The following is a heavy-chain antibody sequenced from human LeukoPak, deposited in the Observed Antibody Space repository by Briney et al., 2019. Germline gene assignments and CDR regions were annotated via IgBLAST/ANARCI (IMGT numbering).Heavy chain of an antibody. CDR2: IRSDGVDV. Sequence: GGSLRLSCSVSGFTFSSYAMHWVRQAPGKGLEYVSVIRSDGVDVYYTDSVKGRFTISRDNSKNTLYLQMSSLRPEDTAVYYCVKDLLQETMKKLDHWGQRTLVTVSS. J-gene: IGHJ4*02. V-gene: IGHV3-64D*06. D-gene: IGHD1-1*01. CDR3: VKDLLQETMKKLDH. CDR1: GFTFSSYA.